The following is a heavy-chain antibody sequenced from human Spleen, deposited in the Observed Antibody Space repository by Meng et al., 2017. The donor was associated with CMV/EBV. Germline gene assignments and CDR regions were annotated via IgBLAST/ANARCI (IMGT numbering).Heavy chain of an antibody. CDR3: ARQLLWFGEFDY. Sequence: GGSLRLSCAASGLTFSSYWMSWVRQAPGKGLEWVANIQQDGNEKYYVDSVKGRFTISRDNAKNSLYLQMDSLRADDTAVYYCARQLLWFGEFDYWGQGTLVTVSS. CDR2: IQQDGNEK. CDR1: GLTFSSYW. D-gene: IGHD3-10*01. J-gene: IGHJ4*02. V-gene: IGHV3-7*01.